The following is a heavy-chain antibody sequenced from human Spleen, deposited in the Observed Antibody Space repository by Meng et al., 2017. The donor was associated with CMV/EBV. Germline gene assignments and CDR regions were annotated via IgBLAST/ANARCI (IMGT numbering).Heavy chain of an antibody. D-gene: IGHD1-26*01. CDR2: INSDGSST. J-gene: IGHJ3*02. CDR3: GSGSYSSRGAFDI. Sequence: GGSLRLSCVASGFTFSSYWMHWVRQAPGKGLVWVSRINSDGSSTSYADSVKGRFTISRDNAKNTLYLQMNSLRAEDTAVYYCGSGSYSSRGAFDIWGQGTMVTVSS. V-gene: IGHV3-74*01. CDR1: GFTFSSYW.